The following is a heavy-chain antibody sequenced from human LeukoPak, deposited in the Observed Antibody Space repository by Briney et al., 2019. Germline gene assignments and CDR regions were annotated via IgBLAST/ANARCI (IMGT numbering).Heavy chain of an antibody. Sequence: SETLSLTCAVSGGSISSGSYYWGWIRQPPGKGLEWIGSIYYTGSTYYNPSPKSRVTISVDTSKNQFSLNLSSVTAADTAVYYCARLDWSNWCFDLWGRGTLVIVPS. V-gene: IGHV4-39*01. D-gene: IGHD3/OR15-3a*01. CDR1: GGSISSGSYY. CDR3: ARLDWSNWCFDL. J-gene: IGHJ2*01. CDR2: IYYTGST.